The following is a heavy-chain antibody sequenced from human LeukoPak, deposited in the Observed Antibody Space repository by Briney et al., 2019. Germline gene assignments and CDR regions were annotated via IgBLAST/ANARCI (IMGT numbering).Heavy chain of an antibody. D-gene: IGHD6-19*01. CDR2: ISSSSSYI. Sequence: PEGSLRLSCAASGFTFSSYSMNWVRQAPGKGLEWVSSISSSSSYIYYADSVKGRFTISRDNAKNSLYLQMNSLRAEDTAVYYCASWGAVAFDYWGQGTLVTVSS. J-gene: IGHJ4*02. CDR1: GFTFSSYS. CDR3: ASWGAVAFDY. V-gene: IGHV3-21*01.